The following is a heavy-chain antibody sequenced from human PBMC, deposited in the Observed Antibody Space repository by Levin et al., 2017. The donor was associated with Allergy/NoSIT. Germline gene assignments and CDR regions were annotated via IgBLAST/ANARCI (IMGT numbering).Heavy chain of an antibody. CDR2: INPKTGGT. J-gene: IGHJ4*02. D-gene: IGHD6-13*01. CDR1: GYTFIDYY. Sequence: GESLKISCKASGYTFIDYYIHWVRQAPGQGLEWMGRINPKTGGTNYTQKFQGRVTVTRDTSISTAYMEVTSLRSDDTALYYCARSLDSSSWYVEDYWGQGTLVTVSP. V-gene: IGHV1-2*02. CDR3: ARSLDSSSWYVEDY.